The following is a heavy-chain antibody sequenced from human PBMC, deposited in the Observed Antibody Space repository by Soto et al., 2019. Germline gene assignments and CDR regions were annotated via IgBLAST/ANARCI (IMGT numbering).Heavy chain of an antibody. CDR3: ARVELMVYAIKDVEYYYYYMDV. D-gene: IGHD2-8*01. V-gene: IGHV4-59*01. CDR2: IYYSGST. J-gene: IGHJ6*03. Sequence: SETLSLTCTVSGGSISSYYWSWIRQPPGKGLEWIGYIYYSGSTNYNPSLKSRVTISVDTSKNQFSLKLSSVTAADTAVYYCARVELMVYAIKDVEYYYYYMDVWGKGTTVTVSS. CDR1: GGSISSYY.